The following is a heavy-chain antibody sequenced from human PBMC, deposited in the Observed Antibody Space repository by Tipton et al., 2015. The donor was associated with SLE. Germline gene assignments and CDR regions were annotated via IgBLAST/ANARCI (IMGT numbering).Heavy chain of an antibody. V-gene: IGHV5-51*01. CDR1: GYTFANFW. J-gene: IGHJ4*02. CDR3: GIAAHGTTYFDF. CDR2: IYPADSDT. Sequence: QLVQSGAEVRKPGESLKISCTVSGYTFANFWISWVRQTPEKGLEWMGFIYPADSDTKYSPSFEGQVTISADKSTNTAYVQWNSLKTSDSAMYYCGIAAHGTTYFDFWGQGTLVTVSP. D-gene: IGHD1-14*01.